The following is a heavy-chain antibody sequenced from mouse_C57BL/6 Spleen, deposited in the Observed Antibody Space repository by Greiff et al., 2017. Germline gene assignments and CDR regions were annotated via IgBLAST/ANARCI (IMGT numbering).Heavy chain of an antibody. D-gene: IGHD2-1*01. CDR1: GYSFTGYY. J-gene: IGHJ4*01. CDR2: INPSTGGT. Sequence: VQLQQSGPELVKPGASVKISCKASGYSFTGYYMNWVKQSPEKSLEWIGEINPSTGGTTYNQKFKAKATLTVDKSSSTAYMQLKSLTSEDSAVYYCARGIYYDYDAMDYWGQGTSVTVSS. V-gene: IGHV1-42*01. CDR3: ARGIYYDYDAMDY.